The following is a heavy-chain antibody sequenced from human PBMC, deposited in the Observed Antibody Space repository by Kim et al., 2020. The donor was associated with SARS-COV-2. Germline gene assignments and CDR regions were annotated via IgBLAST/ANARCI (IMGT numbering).Heavy chain of an antibody. D-gene: IGHD3-9*01. CDR2: IKSKTDGGTT. CDR3: TTLLRYFDWLAVKYYYSVMDV. V-gene: IGHV3-15*01. Sequence: GGSLRLSCAASGFTFSNAWMSWVRQAPGKGLEWVGRIKSKTDGGTTDYAAPVKGRFTISRDDSKNTLYLQMNSLKTEDTAVYYCTTLLRYFDWLAVKYYYSVMDVGGKGTTVTV. J-gene: IGHJ6*04. CDR1: GFTFSNAW.